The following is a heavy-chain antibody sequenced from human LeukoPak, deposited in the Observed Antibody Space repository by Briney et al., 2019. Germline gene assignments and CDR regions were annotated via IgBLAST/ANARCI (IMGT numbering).Heavy chain of an antibody. CDR2: IKQDGSEK. D-gene: IGHD2-2*01. CDR3: ARDRLCSSTSCDPRAGAFDI. CDR1: GFTFSRYW. J-gene: IGHJ3*02. Sequence: PGGSLRLSCAASGFTFSRYWMSWVRQAPGKGLEWVANIKQDGSEKYYVDSVKGRFTISRDNAKNSLYLQMNSLRAEDTAVYYCARDRLCSSTSCDPRAGAFDIWGQGTMVTVSS. V-gene: IGHV3-7*01.